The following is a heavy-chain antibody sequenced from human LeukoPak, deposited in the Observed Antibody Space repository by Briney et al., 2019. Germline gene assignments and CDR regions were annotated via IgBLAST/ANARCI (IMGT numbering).Heavy chain of an antibody. V-gene: IGHV3-23*01. D-gene: IGHD2-21*02. Sequence: GGSLRLSCAASGFTFSNYAMTWVRQVPGKGLQWVSLISDSGGATYYADSVRGRFTISRDNSKDTLYLQMNSLRADDTAMYYCAKGDCGIDCSVFDYWGRGTLVSVSS. CDR2: ISDSGGAT. CDR1: GFTFSNYA. J-gene: IGHJ4*02. CDR3: AKGDCGIDCSVFDY.